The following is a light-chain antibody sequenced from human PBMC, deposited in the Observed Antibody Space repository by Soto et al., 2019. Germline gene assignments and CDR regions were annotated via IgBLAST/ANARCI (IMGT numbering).Light chain of an antibody. CDR3: HHRSNWPSWT. J-gene: IGKJ1*01. Sequence: ENVLTQSPGTLSLSPGERATLSCRARQSVGTYLAWYQHKPGQAPRLLIFDASKRATGIPARFSGSGSGTDFTRTISILEPEDFTVYYCHHRSNWPSWTFGEGTKVEIK. CDR1: QSVGTY. V-gene: IGKV3-11*01. CDR2: DAS.